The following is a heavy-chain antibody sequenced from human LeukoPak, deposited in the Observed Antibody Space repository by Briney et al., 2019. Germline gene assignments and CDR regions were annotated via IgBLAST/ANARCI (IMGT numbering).Heavy chain of an antibody. Sequence: ASVKVSCKASGGTFSSYAISWVRQAPGQGLEWMGGIIPIFGTANYAQKFQGRVTITADESTSTAYMELSSLRSEDTAVYYCARILYVVLGPADTVGYYYYGMDVWGQGTTVTVSS. CDR2: IIPIFGTA. CDR3: ARILYVVLGPADTVGYYYYGMDV. V-gene: IGHV1-69*01. D-gene: IGHD2-2*01. J-gene: IGHJ6*02. CDR1: GGTFSSYA.